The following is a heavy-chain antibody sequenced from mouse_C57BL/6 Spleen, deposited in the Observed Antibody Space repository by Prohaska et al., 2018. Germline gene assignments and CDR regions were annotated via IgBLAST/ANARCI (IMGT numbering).Heavy chain of an antibody. Sequence: QVQLQQPGAELVKPGASVKLSCKASGYTFTSYWMQWVKQRPGQGLEWIGEIDPSDSYTNYNQKCKGKATLTVDTSSSTAYMQLSSLTSEDSAVYYCARRNFDVWGTGTTVTVSS. CDR1: GYTFTSYW. J-gene: IGHJ1*03. CDR2: IDPSDSYT. V-gene: IGHV1-50*01. CDR3: ARRNFDV.